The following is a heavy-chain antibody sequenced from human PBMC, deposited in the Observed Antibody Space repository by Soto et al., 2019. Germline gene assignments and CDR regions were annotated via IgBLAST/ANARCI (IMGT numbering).Heavy chain of an antibody. V-gene: IGHV3-23*01. CDR2: ISGSGGST. CDR3: AKDGTSSSWYGGWFDP. J-gene: IGHJ5*02. D-gene: IGHD6-13*01. CDR1: GFTFSIYA. Sequence: PGGSLRLSCAASGFTFSIYAMSWVRQAPGKGLEWVSAISGSGGSTYYADSVKGWFTISRDNSKNTLYLQMNSLRAEDTAVYYCAKDGTSSSWYGGWFDPWGQGTLVTVSS.